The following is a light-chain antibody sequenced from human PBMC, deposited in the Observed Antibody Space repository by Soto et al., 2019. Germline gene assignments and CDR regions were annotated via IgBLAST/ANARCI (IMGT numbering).Light chain of an antibody. V-gene: IGKV3-15*01. CDR2: GAS. Sequence: ETVMTQSPATLSVSPGERATLSCRASQSVGSNLAWHQQKPGQAPKLIIYGASTRATGIPARFSGSGSGTEFTLTISSLQSEDFAVYYCQQYNNWPPFTFGQGTKLEIK. J-gene: IGKJ2*01. CDR1: QSVGSN. CDR3: QQYNNWPPFT.